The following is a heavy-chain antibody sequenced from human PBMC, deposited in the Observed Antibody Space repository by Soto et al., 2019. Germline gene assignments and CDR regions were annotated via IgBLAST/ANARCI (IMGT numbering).Heavy chain of an antibody. CDR3: ASSDYYYYGMDV. Sequence: SETLSLTCTVSGGSISSYYWSWIRQPPGKGLEWIGYIYYSGSTNYNPSLKSRVTISVDTSKNQFSLKLSSVTAADTAVYYCASSDYYYYGMDVWGQGTTVTVSS. CDR1: GGSISSYY. J-gene: IGHJ6*02. CDR2: IYYSGST. V-gene: IGHV4-59*08.